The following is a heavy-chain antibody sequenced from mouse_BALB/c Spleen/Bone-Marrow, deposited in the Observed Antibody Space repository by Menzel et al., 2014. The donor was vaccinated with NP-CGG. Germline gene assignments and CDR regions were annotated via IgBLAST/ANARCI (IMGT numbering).Heavy chain of an antibody. CDR3: ARHGEERPVLAMDY. Sequence: EVKLVESGGGLVEPGGSLKLSCASSGFTFIAYTMSWVRQTPEKRLEWVAYINNGGGSTYYPDTVKGRFTISRDNAKNTLYLQMSSLKSEDTAMYYCARHGEERPVLAMDYFGHGTSVAVST. CDR2: INNGGGST. CDR1: GFTFIAYT. V-gene: IGHV5-12-2*01. J-gene: IGHJ4*01. D-gene: IGHD2-14*01.